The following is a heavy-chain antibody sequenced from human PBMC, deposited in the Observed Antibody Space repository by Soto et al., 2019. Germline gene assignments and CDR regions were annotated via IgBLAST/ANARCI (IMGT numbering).Heavy chain of an antibody. J-gene: IGHJ5*02. D-gene: IGHD3-22*01. CDR2: ISSGSSTI. Sequence: PGGSLRISCAGSGFTFSSYSINWVRQAPGKGLEWVSYISSGSSTIYYADSVKGRFTISRDNAKNSLYLQMNSLRDEDTAVYYCARDAPPLAYYYDPNWFDPWGQGTLVTVSS. CDR1: GFTFSSYS. V-gene: IGHV3-48*02. CDR3: ARDAPPLAYYYDPNWFDP.